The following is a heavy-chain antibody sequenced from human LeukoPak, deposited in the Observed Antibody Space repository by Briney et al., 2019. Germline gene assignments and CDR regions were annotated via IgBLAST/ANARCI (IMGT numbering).Heavy chain of an antibody. V-gene: IGHV4-34*01. CDR2: INHSGGT. D-gene: IGHD6-13*01. J-gene: IGHJ4*02. CDR3: ARAPSGEVESAARGDYLDY. Sequence: SETLSLTCAVYGGSFSGYFWSWIRQPPGKGLEWIGEINHSGGTNYNPSLKSRVTISVDTSKNQFSLKMNSVTAADAAVYYCARAPSGEVESAARGDYLDYWGQGTLVTVSS. CDR1: GGSFSGYF.